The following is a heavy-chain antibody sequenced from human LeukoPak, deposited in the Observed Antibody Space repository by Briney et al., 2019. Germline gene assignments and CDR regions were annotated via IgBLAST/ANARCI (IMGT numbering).Heavy chain of an antibody. Sequence: PSETLSLTCTVSSDSISSSRFYGGWIRQPPGRGLEWIATISYSGSTYYNLSLRSRVTMSIDTSKNQFSLKLSSVTAADTAVYYCASLLSGFITSWCPDYYYGVDVWGQGTMVSVSS. V-gene: IGHV4-39*01. D-gene: IGHD4/OR15-4a*01. CDR1: SDSISSSRFY. J-gene: IGHJ6*02. CDR3: ASLLSGFITSWCPDYYYGVDV. CDR2: ISYSGST.